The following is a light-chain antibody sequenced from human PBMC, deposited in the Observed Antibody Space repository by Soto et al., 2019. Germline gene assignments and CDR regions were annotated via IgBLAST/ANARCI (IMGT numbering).Light chain of an antibody. CDR2: GVS. CDR3: QQYDSSVWT. Sequence: EIVLTQSPGTLSLSPGERATLSCRASQSVSSHSLAWYQQKPGQAPRLLMYGVSSRATGIPDRFSGSGSGTDFTLTINRLEPEDFAVYFCQQYDSSVWTFGQGTKVEIK. V-gene: IGKV3-20*01. CDR1: QSVSSHS. J-gene: IGKJ1*01.